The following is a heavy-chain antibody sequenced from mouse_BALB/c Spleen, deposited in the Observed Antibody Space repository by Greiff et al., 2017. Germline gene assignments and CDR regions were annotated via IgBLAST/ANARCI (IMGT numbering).Heavy chain of an antibody. CDR2: ISSGGST. CDR3: ARVYYDYDEDY. Sequence: EVQRVESGGGLVKPGGSLKLSCAASGFTFSSYAMSWVRQTPEKRLEWVASISSGGSTYYPDSVKGRFTISRDNARNILYLQMSSLRSEDTAMYYCARVYYDYDEDYWGQGTTLTVSS. CDR1: GFTFSSYA. J-gene: IGHJ2*01. V-gene: IGHV5-6-5*01. D-gene: IGHD2-4*01.